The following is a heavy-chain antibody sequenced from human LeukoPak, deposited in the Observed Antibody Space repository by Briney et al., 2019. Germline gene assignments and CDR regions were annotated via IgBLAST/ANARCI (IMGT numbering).Heavy chain of an antibody. CDR1: GGSVSSGNYY. V-gene: IGHV4-61*01. Sequence: SETLSLTCTVSGGSVSSGNYYWSWIRQPPGKGLEWIGEINHSGNTNYNPSLKSRVTISVDTSKNQFSLKLSSVTAADTAVYYCAPGWAAVDAYWGQGTLVTVSS. CDR3: APGWAAVDAY. J-gene: IGHJ4*02. D-gene: IGHD6-13*01. CDR2: INHSGNT.